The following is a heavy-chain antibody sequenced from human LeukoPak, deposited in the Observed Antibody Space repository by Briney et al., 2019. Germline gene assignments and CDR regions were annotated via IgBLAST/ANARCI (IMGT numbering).Heavy chain of an antibody. J-gene: IGHJ6*01. CDR2: ISTDGSNK. D-gene: IGHD3-10*01. Sequence: GGSLRLSCAASGFTFSSSAMHWVRQAPGKGLEWVAVISTDGSNKYYTDSVKGRFTISRDNSKNTLYLQMNSLRAEDTAVYYCERGPGFGELGDNSVMDVWGQGTTVTVSS. CDR1: GFTFSSSA. V-gene: IGHV3-30*14. CDR3: ERGPGFGELGDNSVMDV.